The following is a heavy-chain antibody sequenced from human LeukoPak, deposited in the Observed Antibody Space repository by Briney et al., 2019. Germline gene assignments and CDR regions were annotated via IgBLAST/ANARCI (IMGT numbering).Heavy chain of an antibody. CDR1: GFTFSTYA. D-gene: IGHD6-6*01. Sequence: GGSLRLSCAASGFTFSTYAMTWVRQAPGKGLEWVSGINSNGDEIYYADSVRGRLTISRDNFNNALYLQMDSLRAEDTAVYYCANWIGSSSRDYWGQGTLVTVSS. V-gene: IGHV3-23*01. J-gene: IGHJ4*02. CDR2: INSNGDEI. CDR3: ANWIGSSSRDY.